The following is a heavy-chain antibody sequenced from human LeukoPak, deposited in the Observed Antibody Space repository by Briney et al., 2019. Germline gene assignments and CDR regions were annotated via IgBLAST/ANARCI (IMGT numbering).Heavy chain of an antibody. CDR2: ITDGDGRT. CDR3: AKDVKGSGWSTDY. CDR1: GFTFNSYA. V-gene: IGHV3-23*01. J-gene: IGHJ4*02. Sequence: GGSLRLSCAASGFTFNSYAMNWVRQAPGKGPEWVSAITDGDGRTYYADSVRGRFTISRDNSKNTLYLQMNSLRAEDTAIYYCAKDVKGSGWSTDYWGQGTLVTVSS. D-gene: IGHD6-19*01.